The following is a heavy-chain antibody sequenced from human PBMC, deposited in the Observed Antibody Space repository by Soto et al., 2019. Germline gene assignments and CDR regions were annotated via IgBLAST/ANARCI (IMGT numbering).Heavy chain of an antibody. D-gene: IGHD3-22*01. J-gene: IGHJ4*02. CDR3: ARGVDDSSGSPFDY. Sequence: QVQLQESGPGLVKPSQTLSLTCTVSGGSISSGGYYWSWIRQHPGKGLEWIGYIYYSGSTYYNPSLKRRVTISVDTSKNQFSPKLSSVTAADTAVYYCARGVDDSSGSPFDYWGQGTLVTVSS. CDR2: IYYSGST. V-gene: IGHV4-31*03. CDR1: GGSISSGGYY.